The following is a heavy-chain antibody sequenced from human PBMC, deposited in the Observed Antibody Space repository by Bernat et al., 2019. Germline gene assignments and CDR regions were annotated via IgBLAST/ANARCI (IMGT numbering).Heavy chain of an antibody. V-gene: IGHV1-18*01. CDR1: GYTFSTYK. Sequence: QVYLVQSGADVKKPGASVKVSCEASGYTFSTYKITWVRQAPGQGLEWMGWISPYNGNANYAQNFQGRVTMTTGTSTSTAYMELTSLRSDDTAIYYCARGYRNFDYWGQGTLVSVSS. J-gene: IGHJ4*02. D-gene: IGHD4-11*01. CDR2: ISPYNGNA. CDR3: ARGYRNFDY.